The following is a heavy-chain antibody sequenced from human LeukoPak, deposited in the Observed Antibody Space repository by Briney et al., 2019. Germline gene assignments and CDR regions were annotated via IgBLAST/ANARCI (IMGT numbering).Heavy chain of an antibody. D-gene: IGHD6-19*01. J-gene: IGHJ4*02. CDR1: GYSISSGYY. CDR2: IYHSGST. V-gene: IGHV4-38-2*02. Sequence: PSETLSLTCTVSGYSISSGYYWGWIRQPPGKGLEWIGSIYHSGSTYYNPSLKSRVTISVDTSKNQFSLKLSSVTAADTAVYYCARAGEAVAGFNYWGQGTLVTVSS. CDR3: ARAGEAVAGFNY.